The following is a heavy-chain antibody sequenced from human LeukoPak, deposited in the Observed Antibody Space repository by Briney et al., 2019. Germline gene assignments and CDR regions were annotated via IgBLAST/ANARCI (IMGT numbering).Heavy chain of an antibody. J-gene: IGHJ4*02. CDR2: INEDGRAK. Sequence: GGSLRLSCAASGFTFSNYAMNWVRQAPGKGLEWVANINEDGRAKYYVDSVMGRFTISRDNAKNSLYLQMNSLRAEDTAVYYCARPYYGSADYWGQGTLVTVSS. CDR3: ARPYYGSADY. D-gene: IGHD3-10*01. V-gene: IGHV3-7*03. CDR1: GFTFSNYA.